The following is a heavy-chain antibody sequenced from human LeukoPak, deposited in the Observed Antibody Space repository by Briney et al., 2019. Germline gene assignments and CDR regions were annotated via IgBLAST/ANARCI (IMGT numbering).Heavy chain of an antibody. CDR2: INLNSGGT. CDR3: ARDAGYCTGGSCWYFDH. CDR1: GYTFTDYY. J-gene: IGHJ4*02. Sequence: ASVKVSCKASGYTFTDYYMHWVRQAPGQGLEWMGWINLNSGGTNFAQRFQGRVTMARDTSISTAYMDLSRLISDDTAVYYCARDAGYCTGGSCWYFDHWGQGTLVTVSS. D-gene: IGHD2-15*01. V-gene: IGHV1-2*02.